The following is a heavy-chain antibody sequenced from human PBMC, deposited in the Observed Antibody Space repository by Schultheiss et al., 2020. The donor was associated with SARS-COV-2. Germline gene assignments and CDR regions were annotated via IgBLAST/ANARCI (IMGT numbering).Heavy chain of an antibody. Sequence: ASVKVSCKASGYTFTSYGISWVRQAPGQGLEWMGWISAYNGNTNYAQKVQGRVSMTTDTSTRTAYMELRSLRSDDTAVYYCATPLALGYCSGGSCYGYWGQGTLVTVSS. CDR3: ATPLALGYCSGGSCYGY. CDR1: GYTFTSYG. J-gene: IGHJ4*02. D-gene: IGHD2-15*01. V-gene: IGHV1-18*01. CDR2: ISAYNGNT.